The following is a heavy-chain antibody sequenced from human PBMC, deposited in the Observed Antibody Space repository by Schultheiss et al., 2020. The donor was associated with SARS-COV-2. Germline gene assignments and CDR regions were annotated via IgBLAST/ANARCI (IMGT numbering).Heavy chain of an antibody. J-gene: IGHJ4*02. CDR3: AREGIQMATITCFDY. V-gene: IGHV3-33*08. D-gene: IGHD5-24*01. CDR1: GFTFSSFE. Sequence: GGSLRLSCAASGFTFSSFEMNWVRQAPGKGLEWVATVWSDGSKKYYADSVKGRFTISGDNSKNTVYLQMNSLRAEDTAVYFCAREGIQMATITCFDYWGQGTLVTVSS. CDR2: VWSDGSKK.